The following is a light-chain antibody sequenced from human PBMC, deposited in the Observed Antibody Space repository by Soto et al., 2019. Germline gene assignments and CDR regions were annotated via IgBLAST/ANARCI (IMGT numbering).Light chain of an antibody. J-gene: IGKJ4*01. CDR3: QQYENPPLT. V-gene: IGKV1-33*01. Sequence: DTQMTQGPSSLSAAVGDRVTISCQASQDIKNDLNWYLQKPRKAPKLLIYDASNLERGAPSRFSGSGAGTEYSLTISSLQPEDNGTYYCQQYENPPLTFGGGTKVDIK. CDR1: QDIKND. CDR2: DAS.